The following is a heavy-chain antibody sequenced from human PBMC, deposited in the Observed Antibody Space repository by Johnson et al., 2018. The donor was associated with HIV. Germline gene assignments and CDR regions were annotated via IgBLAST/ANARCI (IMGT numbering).Heavy chain of an antibody. CDR3: ARGGIWGSDYYDFGKQLPCVKPRGVAGVFDI. D-gene: IGHD3/OR15-3a*01. CDR2: ISSGGRI. J-gene: IGHJ3*02. CDR1: GFTVSSNY. Sequence: VQLVESGGGLVQPGGSLRLSCAASGFTVSSNYMSWVRQAPGKGLEWVSVISSGGRIYYAVSVKGRVTISRDNSKNPLYLQMNSLRAEDPSVYYCARGGIWGSDYYDFGKQLPCVKPRGVAGVFDIWGQGTMVTVSS. V-gene: IGHV3-53*01.